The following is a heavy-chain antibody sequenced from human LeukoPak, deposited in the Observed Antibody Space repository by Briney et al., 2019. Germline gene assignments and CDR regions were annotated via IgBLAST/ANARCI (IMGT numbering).Heavy chain of an antibody. CDR2: INHSGST. J-gene: IGHJ6*02. Sequence: SETLSLTCAVYGGSFSGYYWSWIRQPPGKGGEWIGEINHSGSTNYNPSRKSRVTISVETSKNQFSLKMSSVTAADTAVYYCARGRRFWFLEWPYGMDVWGQGTTVTVSS. CDR1: GGSFSGYY. CDR3: ARGRRFWFLEWPYGMDV. V-gene: IGHV4-34*01. D-gene: IGHD3-3*01.